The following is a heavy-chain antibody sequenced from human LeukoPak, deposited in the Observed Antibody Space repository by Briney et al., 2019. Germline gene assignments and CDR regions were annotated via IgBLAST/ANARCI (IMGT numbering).Heavy chain of an antibody. Sequence: PGRSLRLSCAASGFTFRSYGMHWVRQAPGKGLEGVALISYDGSNKYYADSVKGRFTISRDNSKNTLYLQMNSLRAEDTAVYYCAAGYSSNEGVRRYYYGMDVWGQGTTVTVSS. V-gene: IGHV3-30*03. D-gene: IGHD6-13*01. CDR3: AAGYSSNEGVRRYYYGMDV. CDR1: GFTFRSYG. CDR2: ISYDGSNK. J-gene: IGHJ6*02.